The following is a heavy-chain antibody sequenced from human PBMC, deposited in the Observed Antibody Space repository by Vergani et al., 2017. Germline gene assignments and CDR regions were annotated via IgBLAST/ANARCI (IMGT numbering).Heavy chain of an antibody. J-gene: IGHJ4*02. CDR2: IASSDTTV. D-gene: IGHD3-10*02. CDR1: GFFFSDYY. Sequence: QVQLVESGGGLVKPGGSLRLSCTASGFFFSDYYMSWLRQAPGKGLEWISYIASSDTTVYYADSVKGRFTISRDNAKNSLYLEMNSLRAEDKAVYYCARCYLDFSCLGSPYYFDHWGQGTQVTVSS. V-gene: IGHV3-11*04. CDR3: ARCYLDFSCLGSPYYFDH.